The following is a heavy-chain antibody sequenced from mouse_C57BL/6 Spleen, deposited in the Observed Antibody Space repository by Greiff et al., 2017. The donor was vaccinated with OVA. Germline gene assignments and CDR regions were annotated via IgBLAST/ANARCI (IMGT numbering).Heavy chain of an antibody. CDR2: IYPGGGYT. CDR3: ARCGAYYGSSHYFDY. CDR1: GYTFTNYW. J-gene: IGHJ2*01. V-gene: IGHV1-63*01. D-gene: IGHD1-1*01. Sequence: QVQLQQSGAELVRPGTSVKMSCKASGYTFTNYWIGWAKQRPGHGLEWIGDIYPGGGYTNYNEKFKGKATLTADKSSSTAYMQFSSLTSEDSAIYYCARCGAYYGSSHYFDYWGQGTTLTVSS.